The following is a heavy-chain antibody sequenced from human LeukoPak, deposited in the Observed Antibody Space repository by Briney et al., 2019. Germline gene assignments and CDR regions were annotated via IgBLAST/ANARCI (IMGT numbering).Heavy chain of an antibody. D-gene: IGHD3-22*01. J-gene: IGHJ4*02. Sequence: ASVKVSCKASGYTFTSYYMHWVRQAPGQGLEWMGIINPSGGSTSYAQKFQGRVTMTRDTSTSTVYMELSSLRSEDTAVYYCARDGANYYDSSGYYYWGQGTLVTVSS. V-gene: IGHV1-46*01. CDR1: GYTFTSYY. CDR2: INPSGGST. CDR3: ARDGANYYDSSGYYY.